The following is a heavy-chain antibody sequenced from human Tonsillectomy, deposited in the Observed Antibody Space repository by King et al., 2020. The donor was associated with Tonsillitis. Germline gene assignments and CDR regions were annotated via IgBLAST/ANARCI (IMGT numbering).Heavy chain of an antibody. Sequence: VQLVESGGGLVQPGRSLRLSCAASGFTFDDYAMHWVRQAPGKGLEWVSGISWNSGSIGYADSVKGRFTISRDNAKNSLYLQMNSLRAEDTALYYCAKDRRLGELSLSPLDAFDIWGQGTMVTVSS. CDR1: GFTFDDYA. J-gene: IGHJ3*02. V-gene: IGHV3-9*01. D-gene: IGHD3-16*02. CDR2: ISWNSGSI. CDR3: AKDRRLGELSLSPLDAFDI.